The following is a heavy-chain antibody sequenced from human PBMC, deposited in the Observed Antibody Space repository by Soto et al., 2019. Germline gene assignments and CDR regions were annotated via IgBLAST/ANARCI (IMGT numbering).Heavy chain of an antibody. CDR2: IYYSGST. J-gene: IGHJ6*02. CDR1: GGSISSGGYY. CDR3: ARDQSVAGSGYPFYYYYGMDV. D-gene: IGHD3-3*01. Sequence: QVQLQESGPGLVKPSQTLSLTCTVSGGSISSGGYYWSWIRQHPGKGLEWIGYIYYSGSTYYNPSLKSRVTISVDTSKNKFSLKLSSVTAADTAVYYCARDQSVAGSGYPFYYYYGMDVWGQGTTVTVSS. V-gene: IGHV4-31*03.